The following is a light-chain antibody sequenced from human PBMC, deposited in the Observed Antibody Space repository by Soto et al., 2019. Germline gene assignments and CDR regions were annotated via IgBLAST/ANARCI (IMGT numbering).Light chain of an antibody. V-gene: IGKV3-20*01. CDR1: QSVSSKY. J-gene: IGKJ2*01. CDR3: QHYGSSPPDT. Sequence: EIVLTQSPGTLSLSLGERATLSCRASQSVSSKYVAWYQQKPGHAPSLLIYGTSNRAADVPDRFSATGSGTDFSLTISRLQPEDFAVYYCQHYGSSPPDTFGQGTKLAIK. CDR2: GTS.